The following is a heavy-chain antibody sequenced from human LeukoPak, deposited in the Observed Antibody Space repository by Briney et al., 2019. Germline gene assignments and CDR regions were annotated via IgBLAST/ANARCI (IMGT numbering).Heavy chain of an antibody. CDR3: ARDGAAAGTFDY. CDR2: TIPILGIA. CDR1: GGTFSSYA. D-gene: IGHD6-13*01. V-gene: IGHV1-69*04. Sequence: ASVKVSCKASGGTFSSYAISWVRQAPGQGLEWMGRTIPILGIANYAQKFQGRVTITADKSTSTAYMELSSLRSEDTAVYYCARDGAAAGTFDYWGQGTLVTVSS. J-gene: IGHJ4*02.